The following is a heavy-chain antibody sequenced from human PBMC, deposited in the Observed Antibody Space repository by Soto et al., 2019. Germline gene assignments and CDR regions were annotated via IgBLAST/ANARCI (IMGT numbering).Heavy chain of an antibody. CDR1: GFTFSSYA. J-gene: IGHJ5*02. CDR2: ISGSGGST. CDR3: AKARGYSYGHEAGWFDP. D-gene: IGHD5-18*01. V-gene: IGHV3-23*01. Sequence: AGGSLRLSCAASGFTFSSYAMSWVRQAPGKGLEWVSAISGSGGSTYYADSVKGRFTISRDNSKNTLYLQMNSLRAEDTAVYYCAKARGYSYGHEAGWFDPWGQGTLVTVSS.